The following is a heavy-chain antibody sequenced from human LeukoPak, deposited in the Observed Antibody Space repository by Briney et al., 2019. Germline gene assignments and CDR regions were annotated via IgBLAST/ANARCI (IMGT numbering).Heavy chain of an antibody. CDR2: IYTSGST. CDR3: ARELPPNYYGSGSYEPRFDP. D-gene: IGHD3-10*01. CDR1: GDSISSYY. V-gene: IGHV4-4*07. J-gene: IGHJ5*02. Sequence: SETLSLTCSVSGDSISSYYWSWIRQPAGKGLEWIGRIYTSGSTNYNPSLKSRVTMSVDTSKNQFSLKLSSVTAADTAVYYCARELPPNYYGSGSYEPRFDPWGQGTLVTVSS.